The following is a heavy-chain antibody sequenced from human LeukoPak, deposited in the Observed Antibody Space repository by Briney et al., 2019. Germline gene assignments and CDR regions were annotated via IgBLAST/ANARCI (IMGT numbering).Heavy chain of an antibody. CDR2: MNRNSGNT. Sequence: ASVKVSCKASGYTFTSYDINWVRQATGQGLEWMGWMNRNSGNTGYAQKFQGRVTMTRNTSISTAYMELSSLRSEDTAVYYCARGRRAYSSSFHDAFDIWGQGTMVTVSS. J-gene: IGHJ3*02. CDR1: GYTFTSYD. D-gene: IGHD6-6*01. CDR3: ARGRRAYSSSFHDAFDI. V-gene: IGHV1-8*01.